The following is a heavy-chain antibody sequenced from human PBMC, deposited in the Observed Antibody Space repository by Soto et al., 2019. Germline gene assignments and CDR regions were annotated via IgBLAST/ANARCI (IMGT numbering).Heavy chain of an antibody. D-gene: IGHD2-2*02. V-gene: IGHV1-3*01. CDR2: INAGNGST. CDR1: GYTFTSYA. CDR3: ARVLGDIVVVPAAIGKGYYYGVDV. Sequence: ASVKVSCKASGYTFTSYAMHWVRQAPGQRLDWMGWINAGNGSTKYSQKFQGRVTITRDTSASTAYMELSSLRSEDTAVYYCARVLGDIVVVPAAIGKGYYYGVDVWGQGTTVTVSS. J-gene: IGHJ6*02.